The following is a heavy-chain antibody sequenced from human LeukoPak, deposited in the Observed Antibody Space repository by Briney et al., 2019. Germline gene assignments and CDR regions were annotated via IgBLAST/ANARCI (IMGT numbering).Heavy chain of an antibody. CDR1: GFTFSDYY. V-gene: IGHV3-11*01. J-gene: IGHJ4*02. CDR2: ISNSDSTI. CDR3: ATVAYSGYRFFDY. Sequence: GGSLRLSCAASGFTFSDYYMSWIRQAPGKGLEWISYISNSDSTIYYADSVRGRFTISRDNAKNSLYLQMDSLRAEDTAVYYCATVAYSGYRFFDYWGQGTLVTVSS. D-gene: IGHD5-12*01.